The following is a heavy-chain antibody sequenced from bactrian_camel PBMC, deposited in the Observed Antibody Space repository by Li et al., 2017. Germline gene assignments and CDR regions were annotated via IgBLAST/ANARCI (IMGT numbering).Heavy chain of an antibody. V-gene: IGHV3S40*01. D-gene: IGHD6*01. CDR3: ATANYGDSSMDA. CDR2: TNNPGGST. Sequence: EVQLVESGGGLVQPGGSLTLACAASGFTFSNYDMNWVRQGPGKGLEWVSTNNPGGSTDYRDSVRGRFTISRDNAKNTVYLQLNSLRAEDMAMYYCATANYGDSSMDAWGQGTQVTVS. CDR1: GFTFSNYD. J-gene: IGHJ6*01.